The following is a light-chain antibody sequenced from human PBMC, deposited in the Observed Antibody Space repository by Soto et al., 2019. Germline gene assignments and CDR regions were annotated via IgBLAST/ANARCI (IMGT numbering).Light chain of an antibody. J-gene: IGKJ4*01. CDR2: GAS. Sequence: EIVLTQSPGTLSLSPGERATLSCRASQSVSSSYLAWYQQKPGQAPRLLIYGASSRATGIPDRFSGSGSGTDFPLTISRLAPEDFAVYYCQQYGSSPLLTFGGGTKVEIK. CDR3: QQYGSSPLLT. V-gene: IGKV3-20*01. CDR1: QSVSSSY.